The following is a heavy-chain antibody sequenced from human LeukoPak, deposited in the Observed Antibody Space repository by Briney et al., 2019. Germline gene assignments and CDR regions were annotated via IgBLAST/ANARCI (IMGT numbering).Heavy chain of an antibody. J-gene: IGHJ3*02. D-gene: IGHD3-10*01. CDR2: ISSNGGST. V-gene: IGHV3-64*01. CDR1: GFTFSSYA. Sequence: GGSLRLSCAASGFTFSSYAMHWVRQAPGKGLEYVSAISSNGGSTYYANSVKGRFTISRDNSKNTLYLQMGSLRAEDMAVYYCARDRGAFDIRGQGTMVTVSS. CDR3: ARDRGAFDI.